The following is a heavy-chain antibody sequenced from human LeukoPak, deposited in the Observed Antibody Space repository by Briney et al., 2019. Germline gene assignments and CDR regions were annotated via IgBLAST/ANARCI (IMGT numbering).Heavy chain of an antibody. J-gene: IGHJ4*02. Sequence: ASVKVSCKVSGYILTELSMHWVRQAPGQGLEWMGWINPNSGGTNYAQKFQGRVTMTRDTSISTAYMELSRLRSDDTAVYYCAREQGSLPLDYWGQGTLVTVSS. CDR2: INPNSGGT. CDR3: AREQGSLPLDY. D-gene: IGHD1-14*01. V-gene: IGHV1-2*02. CDR1: GYILTELS.